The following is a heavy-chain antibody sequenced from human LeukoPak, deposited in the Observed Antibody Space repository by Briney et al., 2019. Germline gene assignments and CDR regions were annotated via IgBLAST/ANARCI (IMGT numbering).Heavy chain of an antibody. CDR2: IKQDGSEK. Sequence: GGSLRLSCAASGFTFSSYWMSWVRQAPGKGLEWVANIKQDGSEKYYVDSVKGRFTISRDNAKNSLYPQMNSLRAEDTAVYYCARGKTTVTTGWFDPWGQGTLVTVSS. CDR3: ARGKTTVTTGWFDP. V-gene: IGHV3-7*05. J-gene: IGHJ5*02. CDR1: GFTFSSYW. D-gene: IGHD4-17*01.